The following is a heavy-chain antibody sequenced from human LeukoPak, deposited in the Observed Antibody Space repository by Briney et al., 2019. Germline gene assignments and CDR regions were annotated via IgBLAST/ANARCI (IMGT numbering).Heavy chain of an antibody. Sequence: ASVKVSCKASGYTFTCYYVHWVRQAPGQGLEWMGWINPNSGGTNYAQKFQGRVTMTRDTSISTAYMELSRLRSDDTAVYYCARATRIAAAGAPLGYWGQGTLVTVSS. D-gene: IGHD6-13*01. CDR1: GYTFTCYY. V-gene: IGHV1-2*02. CDR2: INPNSGGT. J-gene: IGHJ4*02. CDR3: ARATRIAAAGAPLGY.